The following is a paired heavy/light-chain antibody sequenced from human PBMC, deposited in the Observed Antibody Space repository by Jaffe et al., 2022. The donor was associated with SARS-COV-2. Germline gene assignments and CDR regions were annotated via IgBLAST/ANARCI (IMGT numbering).Light chain of an antibody. CDR1: QGVSSW. CDR2: TAS. CDR3: QQASSFPLT. V-gene: IGKV1D-12*01. Sequence: DIQMTQSPSSVSPSVGDRVTITCRASQGVSSWLAWYQQKPGKAPKLLIYTASSLQSGVPSRFSGSGSGTEFTLTISSLQPEDFATYYCQQASSFPLTFGGGTKVEIK. J-gene: IGKJ4*01.
Heavy chain of an antibody. CDR3: AKETSSSWQSDS. J-gene: IGHJ4*02. V-gene: IGHV3-23*04. CDR2: ITGSGDTT. Sequence: EVRLVESGGGLVQPGGSLRLSCAASGFTFSSYAMIWVRQTPGKGLEWVSGITGSGDTTYYADSVKGRLTISRDNSKNTLYLQMNSLRAEDTAVYYCAKETSSSWQSDSWGQGTLVTVSS. D-gene: IGHD6-13*01. CDR1: GFTFSSYA.